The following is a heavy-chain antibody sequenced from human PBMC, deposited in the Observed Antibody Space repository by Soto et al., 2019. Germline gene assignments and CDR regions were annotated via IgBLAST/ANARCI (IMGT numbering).Heavy chain of an antibody. Sequence: EVQLVESGGGLIQPGGSLRLSCAVSGFTVSGNFMSWVRQAPGKGLEWASVLYSGGGTYYADSVKGRFTISRDNFKNMLYLQMDSLRVEDTAIYYCARVNPPYPWGQGTLVTVSP. CDR1: GFTVSGNF. CDR2: LYSGGGT. CDR3: ARVNPPYP. V-gene: IGHV3-53*01. J-gene: IGHJ5*02.